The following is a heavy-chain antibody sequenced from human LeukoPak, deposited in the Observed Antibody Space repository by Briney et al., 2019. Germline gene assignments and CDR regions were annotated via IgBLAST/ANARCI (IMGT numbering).Heavy chain of an antibody. Sequence: GGSLRLSCAASGFTFSSYSMNWVRQAPGKGLEWVSYISSRSSTTYYADSVKGRFTISRDNAKNSLYLQMNSLRAEDTAVYYCAELGITMIGGVWGKGTTVTISS. CDR2: ISSRSSTT. D-gene: IGHD3-10*02. CDR3: AELGITMIGGV. J-gene: IGHJ6*04. V-gene: IGHV3-48*04. CDR1: GFTFSSYS.